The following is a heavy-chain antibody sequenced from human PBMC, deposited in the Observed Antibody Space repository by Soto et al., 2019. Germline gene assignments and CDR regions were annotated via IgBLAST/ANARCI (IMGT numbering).Heavy chain of an antibody. CDR3: ARGRDGDY. CDR2: ISAHNGNT. Sequence: QVHLVQSGAEVKKPGASVKVSCKGSGYTFTSYGITWVRQAPGQGLEWMGWISAHNGNTDYAQKPQGRVTVTRDTPTSPASMQLRGLRLDATAVSYCARGRDGDYWGQGARVTVSS. V-gene: IGHV1-18*01. D-gene: IGHD6-6*01. CDR1: GYTFTSYG. J-gene: IGHJ4*02.